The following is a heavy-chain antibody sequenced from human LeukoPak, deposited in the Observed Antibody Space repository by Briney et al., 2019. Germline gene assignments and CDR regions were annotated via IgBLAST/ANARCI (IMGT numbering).Heavy chain of an antibody. Sequence: PGGSLRLSCAASGFTFSSIAMSWVRQAPDKGLEWVSTISGSGGGTYYADSVKGRFTISRDDSKNTLYLQMNSLRADDTAVYYFSKDLWRFPKNLFYHWGQGNLVTVSS. CDR3: SKDLWRFPKNLFYH. J-gene: IGHJ4*02. D-gene: IGHD3-3*01. CDR1: GFTFSSIA. V-gene: IGHV3-23*01. CDR2: ISGSGGGT.